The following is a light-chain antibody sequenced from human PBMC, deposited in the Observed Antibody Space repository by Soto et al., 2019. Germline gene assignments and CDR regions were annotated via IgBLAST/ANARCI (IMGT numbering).Light chain of an antibody. V-gene: IGKV3-20*01. CDR2: GAS. CDR3: QQYGSSGT. CDR1: QSVSNNY. Sequence: VLTQSPGTLSLSPGERATLSCRASQSVSNNYLAWYQQKPGQAPRLLIYGASNRATGIPDRFSGSGSGTDFTLPISRLEPEDFAVYYCQQYGSSGTFGQGTKVDI. J-gene: IGKJ1*01.